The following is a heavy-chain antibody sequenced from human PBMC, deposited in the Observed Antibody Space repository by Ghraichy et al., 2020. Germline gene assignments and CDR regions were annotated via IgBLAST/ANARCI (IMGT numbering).Heavy chain of an antibody. Sequence: ASVKVSCKASGYTFTGYYMHWVRQAPGQGLEWMGWINPNSGGTNYAQKFQGRVTMTRDTSISTAYMELSRLRSDDTAVYYCARDKVVPAAEGLNWFDPWGQGTLVTVSS. V-gene: IGHV1-2*02. D-gene: IGHD2-2*01. CDR1: GYTFTGYY. CDR2: INPNSGGT. CDR3: ARDKVVPAAEGLNWFDP. J-gene: IGHJ5*02.